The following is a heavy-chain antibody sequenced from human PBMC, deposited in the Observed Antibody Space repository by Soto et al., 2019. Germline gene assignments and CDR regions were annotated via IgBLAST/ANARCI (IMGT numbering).Heavy chain of an antibody. CDR2: ISYDGSNK. CDR3: AKDPGGPSWYYYMDV. V-gene: IGHV3-30*18. CDR1: GFTFSSYG. Sequence: GGSLRLSCAASGFTFSSYGMHWVRQAPGKGLEWVAVISYDGSNKYYADSVKGRFTISRDNSKNTLYLQMNSLRAEDTAVYYCAKDPGGPSWYYYMDVWGKGTTVTVSS. J-gene: IGHJ6*03. D-gene: IGHD2-15*01.